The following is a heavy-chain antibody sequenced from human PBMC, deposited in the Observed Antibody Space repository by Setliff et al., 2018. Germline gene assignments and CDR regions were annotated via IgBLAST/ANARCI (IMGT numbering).Heavy chain of an antibody. CDR2: VIQGGSG. Sequence: GGSLRLSCAASGFIFRDYTMVWVRQAPGKGLEWVAGVIQGGSGVYADSVKGRSTISRDNSRNTFFLQINNLRAADTATYYCAKDRVNDGFWDFDSWGQGIVVTVSS. CDR3: AKDRVNDGFWDFDS. V-gene: IGHV3-23*03. J-gene: IGHJ4*02. CDR1: GFIFRDYT. D-gene: IGHD1-26*01.